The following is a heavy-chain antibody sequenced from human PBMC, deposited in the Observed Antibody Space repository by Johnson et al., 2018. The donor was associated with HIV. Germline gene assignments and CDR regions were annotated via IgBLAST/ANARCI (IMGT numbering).Heavy chain of an antibody. J-gene: IGHJ3*02. CDR3: ARGGYSGYDGGAFDI. CDR2: IKQDGSEK. Sequence: VQLVESGGGLVQPGGSLRLSCAASGFTFSSYWMSWVRQAPGKGLEWVANIKQDGSEKYYVDSVKGRFTISRANAKNSLYLQMNSLRPDDTAVYYCARGGYSGYDGGAFDIWGQGTMVTVSS. V-gene: IGHV3-7*02. CDR1: GFTFSSYW. D-gene: IGHD5-12*01.